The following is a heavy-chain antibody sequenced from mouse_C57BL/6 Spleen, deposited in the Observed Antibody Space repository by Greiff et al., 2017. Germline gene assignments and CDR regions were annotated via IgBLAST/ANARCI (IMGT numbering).Heavy chain of an antibody. CDR3: ARSPLGRNYFDY. Sequence: QVQLKQSGAELVRPGTSVKMSCKASGYTFTNYWIGWAKQRPGHGLEWIGDIYPGGGYTNYNEKFKGKATLTADKSSSTAYMQFSSLTSEDSAIYYCARSPLGRNYFDYWGQGTTLTVSS. V-gene: IGHV1-63*01. CDR2: IYPGGGYT. CDR1: GYTFTNYW. D-gene: IGHD4-1*01. J-gene: IGHJ2*01.